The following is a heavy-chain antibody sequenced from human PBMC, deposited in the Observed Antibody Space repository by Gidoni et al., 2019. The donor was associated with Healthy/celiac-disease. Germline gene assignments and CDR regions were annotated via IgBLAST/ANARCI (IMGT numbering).Heavy chain of an antibody. D-gene: IGHD3-9*01. CDR3: ARADDILTAYGMDV. CDR1: GFTVSSNY. V-gene: IGHV3-66*01. CDR2: IYSGGST. J-gene: IGHJ6*02. Sequence: EVQLVESGGGLVQPGGSLRLSCAASGFTVSSNYMSWVRQAPGKGLEWVSVIYSGGSTYYADSVKGRFTISRDNSKNTLYLQMNSLRAEDTAVYYCARADDILTAYGMDVWGQGTTVTVSS.